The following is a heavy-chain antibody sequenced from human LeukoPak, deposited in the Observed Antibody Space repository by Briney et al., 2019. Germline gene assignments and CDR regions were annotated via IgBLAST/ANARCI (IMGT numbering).Heavy chain of an antibody. CDR1: GFTFSSYG. D-gene: IGHD6-13*01. J-gene: IGHJ4*02. Sequence: GGSLKLSCAASGFTFSSYGMHWVRQAPGKGLEWVAVISYDGSNKYYADSVKGRFTISRDNSKNTLYLQMNSLRAEDTAVYYCAKDSSSFFDYWGQGTLVTVSS. CDR3: AKDSSSFFDY. CDR2: ISYDGSNK. V-gene: IGHV3-30*18.